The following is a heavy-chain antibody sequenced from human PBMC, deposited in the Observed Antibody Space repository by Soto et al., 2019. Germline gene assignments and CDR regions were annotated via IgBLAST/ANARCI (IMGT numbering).Heavy chain of an antibody. Sequence: SETLCLTCTVSGGSISSYYWSWIRQPPGKGLEWIGYIYYSGSTNYNPSLKSRVTISVDTSKNQFSLKLSSVTAADTAVYYCARAIAARGPYYYYYYMDVWGKGTTVTVSS. D-gene: IGHD6-6*01. V-gene: IGHV4-59*01. CDR1: GGSISSYY. CDR2: IYYSGST. CDR3: ARAIAARGPYYYYYYMDV. J-gene: IGHJ6*03.